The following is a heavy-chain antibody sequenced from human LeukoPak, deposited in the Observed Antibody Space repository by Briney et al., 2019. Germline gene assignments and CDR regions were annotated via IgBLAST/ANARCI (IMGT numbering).Heavy chain of an antibody. J-gene: IGHJ4*02. V-gene: IGHV3-49*03. CDR1: GFTFGDYA. Sequence: QPGGSLRLSCTASGFTFGDYAMSWFRQAPGKGLEWVGFIRSKAYGGTTEYAASVKGRFTISRDDSKSIAYLQMNSLKTEDTAVYYCTREIAAPESYYFDYWGQGTLVTVSS. CDR3: TREIAAPESYYFDY. D-gene: IGHD6-6*01. CDR2: IRSKAYGGTT.